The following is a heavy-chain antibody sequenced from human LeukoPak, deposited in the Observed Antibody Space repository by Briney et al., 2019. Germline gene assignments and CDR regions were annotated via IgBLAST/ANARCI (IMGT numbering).Heavy chain of an antibody. CDR2: ISSSSSYI. Sequence: PGGSLRLSCAASGFTFSDYSMNWVRQAQGKGLEWVSSISSSSSYIYYADSVKGRFTISRDNAKNSLYLQMNSLRAEDTAVYYCAREPPFCSGGYCARLDYWGQGTLVTVSS. D-gene: IGHD2-15*01. J-gene: IGHJ4*02. V-gene: IGHV3-21*01. CDR1: GFTFSDYS. CDR3: AREPPFCSGGYCARLDY.